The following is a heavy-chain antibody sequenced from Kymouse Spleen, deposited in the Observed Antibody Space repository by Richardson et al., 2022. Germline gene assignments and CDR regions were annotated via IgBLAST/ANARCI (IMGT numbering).Heavy chain of an antibody. V-gene: IGHV3-33*01. CDR1: GFTFSSYG. D-gene: IGHD5-12*01. J-gene: IGHJ4*02. Sequence: QVQLVESGGGVVQPGRSLRLSCAASGFTFSSYGMHWVRQAPGKGLEWVAVIWYDGSNKYYADSVKGRFTISRDNSKNTLYLQMNSLRAEDTAVYYCARDQDIVATIHFDYWGQGTLVTVSS. CDR3: ARDQDIVATIHFDY. CDR2: IWYDGSNK.